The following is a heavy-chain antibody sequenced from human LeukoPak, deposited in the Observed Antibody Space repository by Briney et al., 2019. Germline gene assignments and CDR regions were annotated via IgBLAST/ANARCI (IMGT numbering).Heavy chain of an antibody. CDR2: INIDGSST. Sequence: GGSLRLSCAASGFAFSGSWMHWVRQVPGKGLVWVSRINIDGSSTDYAASVKGRFTISRDDAKNTLYLQMNSLRAEDTAVYYCARDSIQLWPNAIDFWGQGTLVTVSS. V-gene: IGHV3-74*01. CDR3: ARDSIQLWPNAIDF. J-gene: IGHJ4*02. D-gene: IGHD1-1*01. CDR1: GFAFSGSW.